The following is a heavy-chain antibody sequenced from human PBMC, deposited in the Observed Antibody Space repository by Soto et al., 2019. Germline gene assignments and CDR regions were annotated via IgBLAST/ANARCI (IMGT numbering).Heavy chain of an antibody. V-gene: IGHV3-21*01. J-gene: IGHJ3*02. D-gene: IGHD3-9*01. CDR3: ARESDEDILTGYYHDAFDI. CDR2: ISSSSSYI. CDR1: GFTFSSYS. Sequence: KAGGSLRLSCAASGFTFSSYSMNWVRQAPGKGLEWVSSISSSSSYIYYADSVKGRFTISRDNAKNSLYLQMNSLRAEDTAVYYCARESDEDILTGYYHDAFDIWGQGTMVTVSS.